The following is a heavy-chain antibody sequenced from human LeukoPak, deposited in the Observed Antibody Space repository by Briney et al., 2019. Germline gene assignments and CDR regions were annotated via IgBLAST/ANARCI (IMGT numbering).Heavy chain of an antibody. Sequence: GGSLRLSCAASGFTFDDYAMHWVRQAPGKGLEWVSLISGDGGSTYYADSVKGRFTISRDNSKNSLYLQMNSLRTGDTALYYCAKDILSLSSVLLWFGELPGGFDYWGQGTLVTVSS. V-gene: IGHV3-43*02. CDR1: GFTFDDYA. CDR2: ISGDGGST. D-gene: IGHD3-10*01. CDR3: AKDILSLSSVLLWFGELPGGFDY. J-gene: IGHJ4*02.